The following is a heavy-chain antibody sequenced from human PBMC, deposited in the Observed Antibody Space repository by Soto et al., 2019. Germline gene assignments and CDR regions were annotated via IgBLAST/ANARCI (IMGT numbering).Heavy chain of an antibody. J-gene: IGHJ5*02. CDR3: ARHFLPLYSRYAPISSDP. V-gene: IGHV4-59*08. Sequence: SETLSLTCTVSGGSISSYYWSWIRQPPGKGLEWIGYIYYSGSTNYNPSLKSRVTISVDTSKNQFSLKLSSVTAADTAVYYCARHFLPLYSRYAPISSDPWGPAPLLTLSS. D-gene: IGHD5-12*01. CDR2: IYYSGST. CDR1: GGSISSYY.